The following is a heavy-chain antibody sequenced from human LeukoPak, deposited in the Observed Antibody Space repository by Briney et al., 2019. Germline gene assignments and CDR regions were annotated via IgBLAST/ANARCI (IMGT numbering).Heavy chain of an antibody. CDR1: GFTFSSYS. CDR3: AKSLEV. CDR2: IKQDGSEK. J-gene: IGHJ4*02. V-gene: IGHV3-7*01. D-gene: IGHD5-24*01. Sequence: GGSLRLSCAASGFTFSSYSMNWVRQAPGKGLEWVANIKQDGSEKYYVDSVKGRFTISRDNAKNSLYLQMNSLRAEDTAVYYCAKSLEVRGQGTLVTVSS.